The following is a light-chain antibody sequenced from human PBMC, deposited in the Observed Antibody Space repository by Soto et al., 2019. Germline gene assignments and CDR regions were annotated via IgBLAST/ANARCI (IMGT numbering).Light chain of an antibody. CDR2: AKS. J-gene: IGKJ1*01. CDR1: QSVSSY. Sequence: EIVLTQSPATLSLSPGGRATLSCRSSQSVSSYLAWYQQKPGQAPRILIYAKSFRATGIPDRLRGSGSGTEFTLTISSLEPEDSAVYYCQHSSTSPWPFGQGTKVDIK. CDR3: QHSSTSPWP. V-gene: IGKV3-11*01.